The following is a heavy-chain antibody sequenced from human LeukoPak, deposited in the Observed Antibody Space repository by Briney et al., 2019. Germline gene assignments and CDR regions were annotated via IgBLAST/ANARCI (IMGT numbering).Heavy chain of an antibody. CDR1: GGTFSSYA. CDR3: ARDPSYDILTGYCYSRDAFDI. CDR2: IIPIFGTA. J-gene: IGHJ3*02. Sequence: SVKVSCKASGGTFSSYAISWVRQAPGQGLEWMGGIIPIFGTANYAQKFQGRVTITADESTSTAYMELSSLRSEDTAVYYCARDPSYDILTGYCYSRDAFDIWGQGTMVTVSS. V-gene: IGHV1-69*13. D-gene: IGHD3-9*01.